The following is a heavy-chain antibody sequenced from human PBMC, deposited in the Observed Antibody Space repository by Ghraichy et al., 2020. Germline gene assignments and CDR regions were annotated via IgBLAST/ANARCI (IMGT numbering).Heavy chain of an antibody. CDR1: GFTFSSYA. CDR3: AKGVTSDWYYIDF. Sequence: GGSLRLSCAASGFTFSSYAMSWVRQAPGKGLEWVSGFSGSGGSTYYADSVKGRFTISRDNSKNTLYLQMNSLRAEDTAVYYCAKGVTSDWYYIDFWGQGTLVTVSS. CDR2: FSGSGGST. J-gene: IGHJ4*02. V-gene: IGHV3-23*01. D-gene: IGHD6-19*01.